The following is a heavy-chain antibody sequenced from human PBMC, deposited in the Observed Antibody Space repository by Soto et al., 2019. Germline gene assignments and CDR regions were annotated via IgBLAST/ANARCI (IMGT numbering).Heavy chain of an antibody. J-gene: IGHJ3*02. CDR2: ISKSGATT. CDR1: GFTFSNYD. Sequence: EVQLLESGGGLVQPGGSLRLSCAASGFTFSNYDMTWVRQAPGKGLEWVSTISKSGATTYYADSVRGRFTISKDNSKSTLYLHRNSLRAEDPARYYCAKNQWGNAFDIWGKGTMLTVSS. D-gene: IGHD3-16*01. V-gene: IGHV3-23*01. CDR3: AKNQWGNAFDI.